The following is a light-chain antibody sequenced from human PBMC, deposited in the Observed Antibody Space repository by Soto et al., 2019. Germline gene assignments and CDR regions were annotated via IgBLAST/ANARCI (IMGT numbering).Light chain of an antibody. Sequence: DIQMTQSPYTLSASVGDRVPITCRATQNINNYLAWYQQQPGKAPNLLIYQVSSLESGVPSRFSGSGSGTEFTLTISSVQPDDFATYYCQQYSRLWTFGQGTQVEV. CDR2: QVS. CDR3: QQYSRLWT. V-gene: IGKV1-5*03. J-gene: IGKJ1*01. CDR1: QNINNY.